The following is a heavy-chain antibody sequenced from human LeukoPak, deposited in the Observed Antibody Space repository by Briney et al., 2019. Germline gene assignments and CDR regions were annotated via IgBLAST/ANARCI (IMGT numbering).Heavy chain of an antibody. D-gene: IGHD3-22*01. CDR1: GFTFSDYY. CDR3: ARDKYYDSSGYYFLTYYFDY. CDR2: ISSSGSTI. Sequence: GGSLRLYCAASGFTFSDYYMSWIRQAPGQGLEWVSYISSSGSTIYYADSVKGRFTISRDNAKNSLYPQMNSLRAEDTAVYYCARDKYYDSSGYYFLTYYFDYWGQGTLVTVSS. J-gene: IGHJ4*02. V-gene: IGHV3-11*01.